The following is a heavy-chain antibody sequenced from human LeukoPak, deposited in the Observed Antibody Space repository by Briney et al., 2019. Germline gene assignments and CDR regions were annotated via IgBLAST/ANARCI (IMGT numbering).Heavy chain of an antibody. J-gene: IGHJ3*02. D-gene: IGHD4-11*01. CDR3: ARVWVTTNFHDAFDI. CDR2: IYYSGST. Sequence: SETLSLTCTVSGDSISGYYWSWIRQPPGKGLEWIGYIYYSGSTNYNPSLKSRVTISVDTSKNQFSLKLSSVTAADTAVYYCARVWVTTNFHDAFDIWGQGTMVTVSS. CDR1: GDSISGYY. V-gene: IGHV4-59*01.